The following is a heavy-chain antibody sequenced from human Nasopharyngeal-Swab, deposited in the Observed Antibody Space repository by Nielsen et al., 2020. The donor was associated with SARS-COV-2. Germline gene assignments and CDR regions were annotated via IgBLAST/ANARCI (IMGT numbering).Heavy chain of an antibody. Sequence: GGSLRLSCAASGFTFSSYGMHWVRQATGKGLEWVAVISYDGSNKYYADSVKGRFTISRDNSKNTLYLQMNSLRAEDTAVYYCARDLVVRGVIIAYNWFDPWGQGTLVTVSS. CDR2: ISYDGSNK. J-gene: IGHJ5*02. CDR3: ARDLVVRGVIIAYNWFDP. CDR1: GFTFSSYG. D-gene: IGHD3-10*01. V-gene: IGHV3-30*03.